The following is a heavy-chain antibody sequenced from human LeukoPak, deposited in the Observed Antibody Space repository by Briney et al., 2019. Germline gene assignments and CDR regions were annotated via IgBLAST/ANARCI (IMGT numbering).Heavy chain of an antibody. J-gene: IGHJ6*03. Sequence: SETLSLTCAVYGGSFSGYYWSWIRQPPGKGLEWIGEINHSGSTNYNPSLKSRVTISVDTSKNQFSLKLSSVTAADTAVYYCAREGGYYYYYMDVWGKGTTVTVSS. CDR2: INHSGST. V-gene: IGHV4-34*01. CDR1: GGSFSGYY. D-gene: IGHD1-26*01. CDR3: AREGGYYYYYMDV.